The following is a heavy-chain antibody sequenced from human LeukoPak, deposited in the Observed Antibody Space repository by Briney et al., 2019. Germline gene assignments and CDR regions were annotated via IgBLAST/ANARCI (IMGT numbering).Heavy chain of an antibody. Sequence: GGSLRLSCAASGFTFSSSGMHWVRQAPGKGLEWVTFIRYDGSNTNYVDSVKGRFTISRDNSKNTVYLQMNYLRAEDTAVYYCAKDESQSYYYYMDVWAKGPRSPSP. J-gene: IGHJ6*03. CDR3: AKDESQSYYYYMDV. CDR2: IRYDGSNT. V-gene: IGHV3-30*02. CDR1: GFTFSSSG.